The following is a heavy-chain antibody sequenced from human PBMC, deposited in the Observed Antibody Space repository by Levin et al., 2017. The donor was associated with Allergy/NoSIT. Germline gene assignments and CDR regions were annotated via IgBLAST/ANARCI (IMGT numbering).Heavy chain of an antibody. V-gene: IGHV3-53*01. CDR2: IYGGGST. CDR3: ASEIPRGSPDNYVPL. Sequence: QTGGSLRLSCAVSGFTVSSNYMSWVRQAPGKGPEWVSVIYGGGSTYYADSVRGRFTISRDDSGNTLSLQMNRLRVQATAVDDCASEIPRGSPDNYVPLWGRGTLVTVSS. J-gene: IGHJ4*02. CDR1: GFTVSSNY. D-gene: IGHD3-10*02.